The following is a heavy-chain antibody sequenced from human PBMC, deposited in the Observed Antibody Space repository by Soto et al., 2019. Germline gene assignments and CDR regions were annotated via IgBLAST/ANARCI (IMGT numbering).Heavy chain of an antibody. CDR1: GFTFSSYG. D-gene: IGHD3-22*01. CDR3: AKDLGAYYYDSSGYYPFDY. V-gene: IGHV3-30*18. CDR2: ISYDGSNK. Sequence: QVQLVESGGGVVQPGRSLRLSCAASGFTFSSYGMHWVRQAPGKGLEWVAVISYDGSNKYYADSVKGRFTISRDNSKNTLYLLMNSLRAEDTAVYYCAKDLGAYYYDSSGYYPFDYWGQGTLVTVSS. J-gene: IGHJ4*02.